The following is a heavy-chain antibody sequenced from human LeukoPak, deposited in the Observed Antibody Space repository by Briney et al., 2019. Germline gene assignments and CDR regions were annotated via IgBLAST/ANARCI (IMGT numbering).Heavy chain of an antibody. Sequence: SETLSLTCAVSGGSISSGGYSWSWIRQPPGKGLEWIGYIYHSGSTYYNPSLKSRVTISVDRSKNQFSLKLSSVTAADTAVYYCARGKSWCSGGSCYSDDAFDIWGQGTMVTVSS. CDR2: IYHSGST. CDR3: ARGKSWCSGGSCYSDDAFDI. V-gene: IGHV4-30-2*01. J-gene: IGHJ3*02. CDR1: GGSISSGGYS. D-gene: IGHD2-15*01.